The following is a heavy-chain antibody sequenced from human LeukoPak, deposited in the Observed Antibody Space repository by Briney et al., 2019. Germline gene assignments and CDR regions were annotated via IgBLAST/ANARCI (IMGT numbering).Heavy chain of an antibody. V-gene: IGHV3-23*01. J-gene: IGHJ4*02. CDR3: AKDKLGGTNANYLDS. D-gene: IGHD1-26*01. Sequence: SGGSLRLSCVASGLTFSSYATNWVRQAPGKGLEWVSGISGSGDNTYYADSVKGRFTISRDNSKNTLYLQMNSLRAEDTAVYYCAKDKLGGTNANYLDSWGQGTLVTVSS. CDR2: ISGSGDNT. CDR1: GLTFSSYA.